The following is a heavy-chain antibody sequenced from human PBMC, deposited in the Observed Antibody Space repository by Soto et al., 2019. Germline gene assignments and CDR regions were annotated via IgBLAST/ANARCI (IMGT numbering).Heavy chain of an antibody. CDR2: ICSISSI. V-gene: IGHV3-48*02. CDR3: ARECWTRYYYYGMDV. D-gene: IGHD3-10*02. J-gene: IGHJ6*02. Sequence: EVQLVESGGGLVQPGGSLRLSCAASGLTFSSHCMNWVRQAPGKGLEWISYICSISSIYYADSVKGRFTISRDNVKNSLYVQVNSLRDEDTAVYYCARECWTRYYYYGMDVWGQGTTGTVSS. CDR1: GLTFSSHC.